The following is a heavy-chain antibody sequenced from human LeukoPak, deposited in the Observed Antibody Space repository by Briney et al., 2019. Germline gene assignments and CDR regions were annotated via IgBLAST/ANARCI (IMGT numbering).Heavy chain of an antibody. CDR3: ARGAAMVYT. Sequence: SETLSLTCAVSGGSLSSYYWSWVRQPPGKGLEWIGYIYYSGSTNYNPSLKSRVTISVDTSKNQFSLKLSSVTAADTAVYCCARGAAMVYTWGQGTLVTVSS. CDR2: IYYSGST. D-gene: IGHD5-18*01. CDR1: GGSLSSYY. J-gene: IGHJ5*02. V-gene: IGHV4-59*01.